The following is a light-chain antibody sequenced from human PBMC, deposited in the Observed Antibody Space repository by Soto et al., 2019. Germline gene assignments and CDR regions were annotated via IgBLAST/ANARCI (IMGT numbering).Light chain of an antibody. CDR3: QQYNNWPS. CDR1: RSVSRY. J-gene: IGKJ5*01. V-gene: IGKV3D-15*01. Sequence: EIVLTQSAGTLSLSPGERATLSCRASRSVSRYLAWYQQKPGQTPRLLMYGASTRPTGIPARFSGSGSETEFTLTIRSLQSEDFAVYFCQQYNNWPSFGQGTRLEIK. CDR2: GAS.